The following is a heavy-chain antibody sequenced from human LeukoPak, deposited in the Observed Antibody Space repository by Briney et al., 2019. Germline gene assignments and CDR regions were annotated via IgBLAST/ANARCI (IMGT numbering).Heavy chain of an antibody. V-gene: IGHV1-18*01. J-gene: IGHJ4*02. CDR3: ASWFSGGNYALGY. Sequence: ASVKVSCKASGYTFTSYGISWLRQAPGQGLEWMGWISTYNGNTNYAQKLQDRVTMTTDTSTTTAYMDLRSLRTDDTAIYYCASWFSGGNYALGYWGQGNRVTVSS. CDR1: GYTFTSYG. D-gene: IGHD4-11*01. CDR2: ISTYNGNT.